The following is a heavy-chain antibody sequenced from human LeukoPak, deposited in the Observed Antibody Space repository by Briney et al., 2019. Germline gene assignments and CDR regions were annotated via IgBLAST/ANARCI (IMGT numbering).Heavy chain of an antibody. D-gene: IGHD4-17*01. CDR2: IYYSGST. CDR1: GGSISSSSYY. Sequence: SETLSLTCTVSGGSISSSSYYWGWIRQPPGKGLEWIGSIYYSGSTYYNPSLKSRVTISVDTSKNQFSQKLSSVTAADTAVYYCARHTDYGDYRYYYYMDVWGKGTTVTISS. J-gene: IGHJ6*03. CDR3: ARHTDYGDYRYYYYMDV. V-gene: IGHV4-39*01.